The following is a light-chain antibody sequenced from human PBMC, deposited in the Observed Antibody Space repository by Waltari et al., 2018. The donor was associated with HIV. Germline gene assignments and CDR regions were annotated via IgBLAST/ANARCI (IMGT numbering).Light chain of an antibody. CDR2: DVN. Sequence: HSALTQPRSVSGSPGQSVTISCTGTSSDIVAYAYVSWFQKFPGRAPKLLIFDVNKRPSGVPDRFSGFKSGDTASLTISGLQPDDESDYFCSSYGGVASYLIFGGGTTLTVL. CDR3: SSYGGVASYLI. CDR1: SSDIVAYAY. V-gene: IGLV2-11*01. J-gene: IGLJ2*01.